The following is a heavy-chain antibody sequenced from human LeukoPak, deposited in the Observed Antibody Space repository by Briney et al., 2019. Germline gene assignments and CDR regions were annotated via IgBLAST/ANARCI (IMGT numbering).Heavy chain of an antibody. V-gene: IGHV5-51*01. Sequence: KNGESLKISCKGSGYSFTSYWIGWVRQMPGKGLEWMGIIYPGDSDTRYSPSFQGQVTISADKSISTAYLQWSSLKASDTAMYYCARQGAPTTGPARITMVRGVPYYYYGMDVWGQGTTVTVSS. CDR2: IYPGDSDT. D-gene: IGHD3-10*01. CDR3: ARQGAPTTGPARITMVRGVPYYYYGMDV. CDR1: GYSFTSYW. J-gene: IGHJ6*02.